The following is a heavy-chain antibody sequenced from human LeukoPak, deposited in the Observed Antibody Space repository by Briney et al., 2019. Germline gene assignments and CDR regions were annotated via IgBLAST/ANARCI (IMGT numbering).Heavy chain of an antibody. D-gene: IGHD6-13*01. Sequence: ASVKVSCKASGYTFTGYYMHWVRQAPGQGLEWMGWINPNSGGTNYAQKFQGRVTMTRDTSISTAYMELSRLRSDDTAMYYCAKAGLGYSSSWDYYYYIDVWGKGTTVTISS. CDR1: GYTFTGYY. V-gene: IGHV1-2*02. CDR2: INPNSGGT. J-gene: IGHJ6*03. CDR3: AKAGLGYSSSWDYYYYIDV.